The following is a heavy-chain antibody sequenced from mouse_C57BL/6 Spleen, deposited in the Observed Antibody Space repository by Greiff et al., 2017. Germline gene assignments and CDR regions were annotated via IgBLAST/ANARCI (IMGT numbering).Heavy chain of an antibody. D-gene: IGHD5-5*01. J-gene: IGHJ3*01. Sequence: EVKVLESGEGLVKPGGSLKLSCAASGFTFSSYAMSWVRQTPAKRLGWVAYISSGGDYIYYADTVKGRFTISRDNARNTLYLQMSSLKSEDTAMSYCTRGEDYPAWFAYWGQGTLVTVSA. CDR1: GFTFSSYA. CDR3: TRGEDYPAWFAY. CDR2: ISSGGDYI. V-gene: IGHV5-9-1*02.